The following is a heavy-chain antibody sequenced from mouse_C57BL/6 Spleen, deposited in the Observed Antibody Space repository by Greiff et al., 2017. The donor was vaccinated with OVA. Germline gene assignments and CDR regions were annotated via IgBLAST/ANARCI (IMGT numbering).Heavy chain of an antibody. D-gene: IGHD1-1*01. V-gene: IGHV1-15*01. CDR1: GYTFTDYE. CDR2: IDPETGGT. CDR3: TRDYGSSYYFDD. J-gene: IGHJ2*01. Sequence: QVQLQQSGAELVRPGASVTLSCKASGYTFTDYEMHWVKQTPVHGLEWIGAIDPETGGTAYNQKFKGKAILTADKSSSTAYMELRSLTSEDSAVYYCTRDYGSSYYFDDWGQGTTRTVSS.